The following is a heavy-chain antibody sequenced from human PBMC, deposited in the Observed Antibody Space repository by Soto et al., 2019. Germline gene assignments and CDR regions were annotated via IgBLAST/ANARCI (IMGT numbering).Heavy chain of an antibody. CDR1: GFSLTTSGVG. J-gene: IGHJ4*02. CDR3: AHRVLCTVFGLVTTTAIYFDF. V-gene: IGHV2-5*02. CDR2: IYWDDDK. Sequence: QITLKESGPTVVNPTETLTLTCTFSGFSLTTSGVGVGWVRQSPGKAPEWLALIYWDDDKRYSTSLKSRLTITKDTSKNQVVLTMANVDPADTATYYCAHRVLCTVFGLVTTTAIYFDFWGQGTPVVVSS. D-gene: IGHD3-3*01.